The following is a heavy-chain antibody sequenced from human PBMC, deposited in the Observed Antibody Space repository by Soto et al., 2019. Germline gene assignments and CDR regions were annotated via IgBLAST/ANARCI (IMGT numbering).Heavy chain of an antibody. CDR1: GFTFSRSD. D-gene: IGHD1-26*01. Sequence: QVQLVESGGGVVPPGRSLRLFCVASGFTFSRSDMHWVRQAPGKGLEWVALISYDGSNKYYADSVKGRVTISRDNSKSTLYLQMNSLRPEDTAVYYCEKGGGKVATPFDPWGQGTLVTVS. CDR3: EKGGGKVATPFDP. CDR2: ISYDGSNK. V-gene: IGHV3-30*18. J-gene: IGHJ5*02.